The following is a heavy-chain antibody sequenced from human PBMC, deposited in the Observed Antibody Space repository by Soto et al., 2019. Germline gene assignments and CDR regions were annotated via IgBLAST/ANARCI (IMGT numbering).Heavy chain of an antibody. CDR3: ARVMTTFGVVSKGPDH. CDR1: GYPFTTYG. V-gene: IGHV1-18*04. D-gene: IGHD3-3*01. CDR2: ISTYNGNT. J-gene: IGHJ4*02. Sequence: QVQLVQSGDEVKKPGASVKVSCKASGYPFTTYGITWVRQAPGQGLEGIGWISTYNGNTNYAQSLQGRVTMTREKSSTTAYMELRSLRSDDTAVYYCARVMTTFGVVSKGPDHWGQGTLVTVSS.